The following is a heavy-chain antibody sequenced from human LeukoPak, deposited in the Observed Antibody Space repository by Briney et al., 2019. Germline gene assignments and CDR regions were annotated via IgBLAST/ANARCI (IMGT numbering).Heavy chain of an antibody. CDR3: ARASRKYGSGQLGY. Sequence: QTGGSLRLSCAASGFTVNNNYMSWVRQAPGKGLEWVSTIYTVGSTYYADSVKGRFTISRDNSKNTLYLQMNSLRAEDTAVYYCARASRKYGSGQLGYWGQGTLVTVSS. CDR1: GFTVNNNY. D-gene: IGHD3-10*01. J-gene: IGHJ4*02. CDR2: IYTVGST. V-gene: IGHV3-53*05.